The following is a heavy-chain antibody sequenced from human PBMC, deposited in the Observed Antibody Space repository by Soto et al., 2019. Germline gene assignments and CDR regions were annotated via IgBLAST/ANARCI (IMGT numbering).Heavy chain of an antibody. D-gene: IGHD3-22*01. V-gene: IGHV5-10-1*01. Sequence: GESLKISCKASRHSFTSYWITWVRQIHRKGLEWMERIDPSDAYTNYSSSFQGHVNISADKSISTAYLQWSRLKASDTAMYYCASRTYYDDSSGYYDDAFDIWGQGTMVTVSS. CDR2: IDPSDAYT. J-gene: IGHJ3*02. CDR3: ASRTYYDDSSGYYDDAFDI. CDR1: RHSFTSYW.